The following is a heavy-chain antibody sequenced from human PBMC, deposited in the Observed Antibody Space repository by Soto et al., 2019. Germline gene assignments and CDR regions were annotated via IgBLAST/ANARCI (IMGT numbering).Heavy chain of an antibody. CDR3: AREKAPRGAFDI. Sequence: PGGSLKLSCAASGFTLSSYGMHWVRQAPGKGLEWVAVIWYDGSNKYYADSVKGRFTISRDNSKNTLYLQMNSLRAEDTAVYYCAREKAPRGAFDIWGQGTMVTVSS. CDR1: GFTLSSYG. CDR2: IWYDGSNK. J-gene: IGHJ3*02. V-gene: IGHV3-33*01.